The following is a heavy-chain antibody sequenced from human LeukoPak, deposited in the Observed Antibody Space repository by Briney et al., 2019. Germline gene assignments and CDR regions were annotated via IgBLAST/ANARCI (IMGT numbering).Heavy chain of an antibody. Sequence: PSETLSLTCTVSGGSISSGVYYWSWIRQHPGKGLDWIASISYSGSTYYNPSLKSRIAISIDTSKNLFSLRLSSVTAADTAVYYCARGRRFLEWLFLTPGSWFDPWGQGTLVTVSS. D-gene: IGHD3-3*01. J-gene: IGHJ5*02. CDR3: ARGRRFLEWLFLTPGSWFDP. CDR1: GGSISSGVYY. CDR2: ISYSGST. V-gene: IGHV4-31*03.